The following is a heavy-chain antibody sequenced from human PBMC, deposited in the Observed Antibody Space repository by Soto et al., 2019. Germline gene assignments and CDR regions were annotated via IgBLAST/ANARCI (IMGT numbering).Heavy chain of an antibody. Sequence: PSETLSLTCTVSGGSISGSSYYWGWIHQPPGKGLEWIGSIYYSGSTYYNPSLKSRVTISVDTSKNQFSLKLSSVTAADTAVYYCARHSDEGRWLHYDSRYYFDYWGQGTLVTVSS. CDR3: ARHSDEGRWLHYDSRYYFDY. V-gene: IGHV4-39*01. CDR1: GGSISGSSYY. J-gene: IGHJ4*02. CDR2: IYYSGST. D-gene: IGHD5-12*01.